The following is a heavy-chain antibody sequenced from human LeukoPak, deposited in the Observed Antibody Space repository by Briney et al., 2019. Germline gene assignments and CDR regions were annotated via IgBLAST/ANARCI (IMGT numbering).Heavy chain of an antibody. V-gene: IGHV3-15*01. CDR2: VQTKPEGGAV. D-gene: IGHD4-11*01. CDR1: TFTFSDYG. J-gene: IGHJ4*02. CDR3: VSTVNHLRN. Sequence: PGGSLRLSCIGSTFTFSDYGMHWVRQAPGKGLEWVGGVQTKPEGGAVHYAEPVKGRFTISRDDSRNMLYLQMDSLKTDDTAVYFCVSTVNHLRNWGQGTLVTVSS.